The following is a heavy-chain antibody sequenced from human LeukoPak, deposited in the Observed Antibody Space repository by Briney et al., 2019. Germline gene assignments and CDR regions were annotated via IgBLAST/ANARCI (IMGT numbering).Heavy chain of an antibody. CDR2: ISSSSSYI. CDR1: GFTFSSYR. D-gene: IGHD1-26*01. J-gene: IGHJ4*02. Sequence: GGSLRLSCAASGFTFSSYRMNWVRQAPGKGLEWVSSISSSSSYIYYADSVKGRCTISRDNSNNTLFLQMNSLRAEDTSVYYCAKDVELDYWGQGTLVTVSS. V-gene: IGHV3-21*01. CDR3: AKDVELDY.